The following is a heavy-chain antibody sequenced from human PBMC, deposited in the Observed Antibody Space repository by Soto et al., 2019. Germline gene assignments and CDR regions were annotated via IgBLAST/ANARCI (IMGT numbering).Heavy chain of an antibody. CDR2: IYYSGST. Sequence: SETLSLTCTVSGGSISSAGYYWTWIRQHPGKGLEWIGYIYYSGSTYYNPSLKSRVTISVDTSKNQFSLNLSSVTAADTAVYYCATDYYGSGNYYKADYYYGMDVWGQGTTVTVSS. D-gene: IGHD3-10*01. CDR3: ATDYYGSGNYYKADYYYGMDV. J-gene: IGHJ6*02. CDR1: GGSISSAGYY. V-gene: IGHV4-31*03.